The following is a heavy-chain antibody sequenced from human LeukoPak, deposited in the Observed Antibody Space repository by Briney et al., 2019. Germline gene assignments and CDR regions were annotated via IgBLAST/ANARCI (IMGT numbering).Heavy chain of an antibody. CDR1: GFTFSSYV. D-gene: IGHD3-16*02. Sequence: GGSLRLSCAASGFTFSSYVMSWVRQAPGKGLEWVSAITGSGGTTYYADFVKGRFTISRDNSKNILYLQMNSLRVEDTAVYHCAKGGYSSWGQGTRVTVSS. J-gene: IGHJ4*02. CDR3: AKGGYSS. CDR2: ITGSGGTT. V-gene: IGHV3-23*01.